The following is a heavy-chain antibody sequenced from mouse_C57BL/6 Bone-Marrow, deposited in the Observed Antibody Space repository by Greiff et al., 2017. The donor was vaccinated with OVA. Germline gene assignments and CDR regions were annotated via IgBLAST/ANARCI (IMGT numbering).Heavy chain of an antibody. CDR2: INPNNGGT. CDR1: GYTFTDYN. CDR3: ARWGGYYYGRRGYAMDY. J-gene: IGHJ4*01. V-gene: IGHV1-18*01. Sequence: EVKLQQSGPELVKPGASVKIPCKASGYTFTDYNMDWVKQSHGKSLEWIGDINPNNGGTIYNQKFKGKATLTVDKSSSTAYMELRSLTSEDTAVYYCARWGGYYYGRRGYAMDYWGQGTSVTVSS. D-gene: IGHD1-1*01.